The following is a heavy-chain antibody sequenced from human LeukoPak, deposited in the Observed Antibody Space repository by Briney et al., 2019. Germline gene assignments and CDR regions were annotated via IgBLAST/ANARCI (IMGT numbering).Heavy chain of an antibody. V-gene: IGHV4-34*01. CDR2: INHSGST. Sequence: PSETLSLTRAVYGGSFSAYYWSWIRQPPGKGLEWIGEINHSGSTNYNPSLKSRVVISVDTSKNQFSLNMNSVTAADTAVYYCARHPTKWELRLSLDYWGQGTLVTVSS. D-gene: IGHD1-26*01. CDR3: ARHPTKWELRLSLDY. J-gene: IGHJ4*02. CDR1: GGSFSAYY.